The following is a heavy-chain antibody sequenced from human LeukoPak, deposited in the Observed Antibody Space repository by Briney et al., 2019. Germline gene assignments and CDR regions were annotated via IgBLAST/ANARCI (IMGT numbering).Heavy chain of an antibody. CDR2: IIPIFGTA. J-gene: IGHJ5*02. CDR3: ARGRFLEWLLLGWFDP. CDR1: GGTFSSYA. V-gene: IGHV1-69*05. Sequence: SVKVSCKASGGTFSSYAISWVRQAPGQGLEWMGGIIPIFGTANYAQKFQGRDTITTDESTSTAYMELSSLRSEDTAVYYCARGRFLEWLLLGWFDPWGQGTLVTVSS. D-gene: IGHD3-3*01.